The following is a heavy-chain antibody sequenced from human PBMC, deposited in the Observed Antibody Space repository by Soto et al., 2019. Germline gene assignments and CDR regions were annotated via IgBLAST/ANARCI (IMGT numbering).Heavy chain of an antibody. Sequence: QVQLQESGPGLVKPSQTLSLTCTVSGGSISSGGYYWSWIRQHPGKGLEWIGYIYYSGSTYYNPSLKSRVTISVDTSKNQFSLKLSSVTAADSAVYYCARYNDDYGDPAHGAFDIWGLGIMVTASS. D-gene: IGHD4-17*01. V-gene: IGHV4-31*03. CDR1: GGSISSGGYY. J-gene: IGHJ3*02. CDR2: IYYSGST. CDR3: ARYNDDYGDPAHGAFDI.